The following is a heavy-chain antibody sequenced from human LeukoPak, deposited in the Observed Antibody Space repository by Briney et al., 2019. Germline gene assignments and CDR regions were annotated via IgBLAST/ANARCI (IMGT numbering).Heavy chain of an antibody. CDR3: ARDRSRIVVGTSDY. CDR2: ISSSSSYI. J-gene: IGHJ4*02. CDR1: GFTFSNAW. D-gene: IGHD3-22*01. V-gene: IGHV3-21*01. Sequence: GGSLRLSCAASGFTFSNAWMSWVRQAPGKGLEWVSSISSSSSYIYYADSVKGRFTISRDNAKNSLYLQMNSLRAEDTAVYYCARDRSRIVVGTSDYWGQGTLVTVSS.